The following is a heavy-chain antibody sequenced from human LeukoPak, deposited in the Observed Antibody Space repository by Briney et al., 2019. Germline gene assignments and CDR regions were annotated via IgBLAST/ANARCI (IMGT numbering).Heavy chain of an antibody. J-gene: IGHJ4*02. CDR3: AREDYGDYYFDY. Sequence: GGSLRLSCAASGFIFNSYGMHWVRQAPGKGLEWVAFIRYDGSNKYYADSVKGRFTISRDNAKNSLYLQMNSLRAEDTAVYYCAREDYGDYYFDYWGQGTLVTVSS. CDR2: IRYDGSNK. D-gene: IGHD4-17*01. CDR1: GFIFNSYG. V-gene: IGHV3-30*02.